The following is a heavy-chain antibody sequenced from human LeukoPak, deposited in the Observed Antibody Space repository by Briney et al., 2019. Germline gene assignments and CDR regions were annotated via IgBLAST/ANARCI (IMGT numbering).Heavy chain of an antibody. V-gene: IGHV3-21*01. CDR3: AREVGYYYDSSGYP. CDR2: ISSSSSYI. D-gene: IGHD3-22*01. J-gene: IGHJ5*02. Sequence: GGSLRLSCAASGFTFSSYSMNWVRQAPGKGLEWVSSISSSSSYIYYADSVKGRFTISRDNAKNSLYLQMNSLRAEGTAVYYCAREVGYYYDSSGYPWGQGTLVTVSS. CDR1: GFTFSSYS.